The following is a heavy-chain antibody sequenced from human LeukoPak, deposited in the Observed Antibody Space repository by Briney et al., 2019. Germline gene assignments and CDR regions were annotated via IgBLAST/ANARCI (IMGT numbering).Heavy chain of an antibody. CDR3: ARYGGSVWVIDN. D-gene: IGHD6-19*01. V-gene: IGHV4-59*08. CDR1: GGSISSDY. Sequence: SETLSLTCTVSGGSISSDYWTWIRQPPGKGLEWIGYIYYTGATSYNPSLKSRVTISVDTSKKQFSLKLTSVTAADTAVYYCARYGGSVWVIDNWGQGTLVTVSS. CDR2: IYYTGAT. J-gene: IGHJ4*02.